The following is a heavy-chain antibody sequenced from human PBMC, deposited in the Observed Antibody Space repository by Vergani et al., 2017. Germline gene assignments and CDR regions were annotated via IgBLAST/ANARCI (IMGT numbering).Heavy chain of an antibody. CDR3: AKVAGDIVVVPAAANWYFDL. D-gene: IGHD2-2*01. CDR1: GFTFSSYS. CDR2: ISSSSSYI. V-gene: IGHV3-21*01. J-gene: IGHJ2*01. Sequence: EVQLVESGGGLVKPGGSLRLSCAASGFTFSSYSMNWVRQAPGKGLEWVSSISSSSSYIYYADSVKGRFTISRDNSKNTLYLQMNSLRAEDTAVYYCAKVAGDIVVVPAAANWYFDLWGRGTLVTVSS.